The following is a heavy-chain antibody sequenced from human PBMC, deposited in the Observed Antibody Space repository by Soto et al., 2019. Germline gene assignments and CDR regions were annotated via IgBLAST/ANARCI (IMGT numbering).Heavy chain of an antibody. CDR1: GFSFDAYG. V-gene: IGHV3-30*18. CDR2: ISYDGSHR. D-gene: IGHD5-12*01. Sequence: ESVGGVVKPGTSLRLSCSASGFSFDAYGMHWVRQTPGKGLEWVAVISYDGSHRTYGDSVKGRFTISRDNSKNTVHLQMNSLRAEDTALYYCTKEGRGYGGFDPNSYFENWGQGTQVTVSS. CDR3: TKEGRGYGGFDPNSYFEN. J-gene: IGHJ4*02.